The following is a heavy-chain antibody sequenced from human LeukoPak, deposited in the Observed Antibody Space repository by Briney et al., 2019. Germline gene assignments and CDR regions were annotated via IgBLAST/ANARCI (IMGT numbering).Heavy chain of an antibody. Sequence: PGGSPRLSCAASGFTFSSYAINWVRQAPGKGLEWVSGISDSGGRTYYADSVKGRFTISRDNSKNTLYLQMNSLRAEDTAVYYCAKASGPVGATTILDYWGQGTLVTVSS. CDR1: GFTFSSYA. CDR2: ISDSGGRT. V-gene: IGHV3-23*01. D-gene: IGHD1-26*01. CDR3: AKASGPVGATTILDY. J-gene: IGHJ4*02.